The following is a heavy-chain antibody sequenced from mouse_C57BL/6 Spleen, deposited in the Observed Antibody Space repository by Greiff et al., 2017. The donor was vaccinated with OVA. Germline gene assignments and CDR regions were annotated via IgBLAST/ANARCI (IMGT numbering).Heavy chain of an antibody. CDR2: INPSTGGT. D-gene: IGHD6-5*01. V-gene: IGHV1-42*01. CDR1: GYSFTGYY. CDR3: ARGLSY. J-gene: IGHJ2*01. Sequence: VQLQQSGPELVKPGASVKISCKASGYSFTGYYMNWVKQSTEKSLEWIGEINPSTGGTTYNQKFKAKATLTVDKSSSTAYMQLKSLTSEDSAVYYCARGLSYWGQGTTLTVSS.